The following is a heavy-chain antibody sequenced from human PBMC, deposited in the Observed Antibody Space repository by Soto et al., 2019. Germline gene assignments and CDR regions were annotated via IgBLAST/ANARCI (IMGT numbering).Heavy chain of an antibody. CDR2: VYPGDSDT. Sequence: PRESLQISCQGSGYTFSPYWIAWGRQLPGKGLEWVGVVYPGDSDTRYSPSFQGQVTVSADKSTSTVYLQWNTLKTSDTAIYYCARPCRRGGSDAFDIWGQGTLVTVSS. J-gene: IGHJ3*02. CDR1: GYTFSPYW. CDR3: ARPCRRGGSDAFDI. V-gene: IGHV5-51*01.